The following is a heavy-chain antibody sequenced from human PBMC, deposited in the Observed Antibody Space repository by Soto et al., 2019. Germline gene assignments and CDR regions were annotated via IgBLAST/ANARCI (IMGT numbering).Heavy chain of an antibody. J-gene: IGHJ4*02. V-gene: IGHV3-23*01. CDR2: ISGSGGST. Sequence: GGSLRLSCAASGFTFSSYAMSWVRQAPGKGLEWVSAISGSGGSTYYAVSVKGRFTISRDNSKNTLYLQMISLRAEDTAVYYCAYSSTPFDYWGQGTLVTVSS. D-gene: IGHD6-13*01. CDR3: AYSSTPFDY. CDR1: GFTFSSYA.